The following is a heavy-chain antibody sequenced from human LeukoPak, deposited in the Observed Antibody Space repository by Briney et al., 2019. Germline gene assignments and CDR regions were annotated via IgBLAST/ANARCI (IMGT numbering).Heavy chain of an antibody. CDR2: INAYNGNT. CDR3: ARDPGCTNGVCLEGDFDY. J-gene: IGHJ4*02. CDR1: GYTFTSYG. Sequence: ASVKVSCKASGYTFTSYGISWGRQAPGQGLGWMGGINAYNGNTNYAQKLQGRVTMTTDTSTSTAYMELRSLRSDDTAVYYCARDPGCTNGVCLEGDFDYWGQGTLVTVSS. D-gene: IGHD2-8*01. V-gene: IGHV1-18*01.